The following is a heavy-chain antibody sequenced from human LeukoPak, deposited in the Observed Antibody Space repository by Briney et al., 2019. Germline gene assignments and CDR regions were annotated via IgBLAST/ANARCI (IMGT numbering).Heavy chain of an antibody. J-gene: IGHJ4*02. CDR1: GFTFSSYA. CDR3: VKYYDSSGSYYFDY. D-gene: IGHD3-22*01. CDR2: ISGSGAST. Sequence: GGSLRLSCAASGFTFSSYAMSWVRQAPGKGLEWVSTISGSGASTYYADSVKGRFTISRDNSKNTLYLQMNSLRAEDTAVYYCVKYYDSSGSYYFDYWGQGTXVTXSS. V-gene: IGHV3-23*01.